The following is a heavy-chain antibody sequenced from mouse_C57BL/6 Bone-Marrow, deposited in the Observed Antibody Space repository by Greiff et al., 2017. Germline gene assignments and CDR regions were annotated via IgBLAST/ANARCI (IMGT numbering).Heavy chain of an antibody. D-gene: IGHD1-1*01. J-gene: IGHJ4*01. CDR3: ARGDYYGSSYGAMDY. CDR1: GYTFTSYW. Sequence: QVQLKQPGAELVRPGSSVTLSCKASGYTFTSYWMDWVKQRPGQGLEWIGNIYPSDSDTHSNQKFKDKATLTVDKSSSTAYMQLSSLTSEDAAVYDCARGDYYGSSYGAMDYWGQGTSVTVSA. V-gene: IGHV1-61*01. CDR2: IYPSDSDT.